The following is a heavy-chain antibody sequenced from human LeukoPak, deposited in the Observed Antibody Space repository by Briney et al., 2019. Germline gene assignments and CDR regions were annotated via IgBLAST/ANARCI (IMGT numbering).Heavy chain of an antibody. Sequence: GGSLRLSCAASGFTFSSYGMHWVRQAPGKGLEWVAVIWYDGSNKYYADSVKGRFTISRDNSKNTLYLQMNSLRAEDAAVYYCAKSGQQGIAAAGTVWYFDYWGQGTLVTVSS. CDR3: AKSGQQGIAAAGTVWYFDY. CDR2: IWYDGSNK. J-gene: IGHJ4*02. CDR1: GFTFSSYG. D-gene: IGHD6-13*01. V-gene: IGHV3-30*02.